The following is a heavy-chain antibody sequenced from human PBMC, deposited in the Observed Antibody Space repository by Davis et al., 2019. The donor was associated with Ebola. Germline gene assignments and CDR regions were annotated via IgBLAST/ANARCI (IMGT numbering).Heavy chain of an antibody. CDR3: AKHLSYGGNPGKYYFDF. Sequence: MPSESLSLTCTVSGASISKYYWSSIRQSPGKGLEWIGYIYYSGSSNYNPSLKSRVTISVATSKNQFSLKLTSMTAADTAVYFCAKHLSYGGNPGKYYFDFWGQGTLVTVSS. CDR2: IYYSGSS. CDR1: GASISKYY. V-gene: IGHV4-59*08. D-gene: IGHD4-23*01. J-gene: IGHJ4*02.